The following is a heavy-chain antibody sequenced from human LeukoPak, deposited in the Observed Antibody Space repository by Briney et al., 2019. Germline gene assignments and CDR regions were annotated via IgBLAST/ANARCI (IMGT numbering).Heavy chain of an antibody. V-gene: IGHV4-39*07. J-gene: IGHJ6*03. CDR1: GGSISSSSYY. CDR2: IYYSGST. CDR3: ARDRSGLNDYGDRYYYYYYMDV. Sequence: SEALSLTCTVSGGSISSSSYYWGWIRQPPGKGLEWIGSIYYSGSTYYNPSLKSRVTISVDTSKNQFSLKLSSVTAADTAVYYCARDRSGLNDYGDRYYYYYYMDVWGKGTTVTVSS. D-gene: IGHD4-17*01.